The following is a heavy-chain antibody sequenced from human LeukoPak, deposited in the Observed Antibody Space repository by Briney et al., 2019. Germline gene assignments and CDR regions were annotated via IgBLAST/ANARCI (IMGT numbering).Heavy chain of an antibody. CDR1: GFTFSSYA. CDR2: ISGSGGST. CDR3: ARDWKADF. Sequence: GGSLRLSCAASGFTFSSYAMSWVRQAPGKGLEWVSAISGSGGSTYYADSVKGRFTISRDNSKNTLYPQMNSLRGEDTAIYYCARDWKADFWGHGTLVTVSS. J-gene: IGHJ4*01. V-gene: IGHV3-23*01. D-gene: IGHD1-1*01.